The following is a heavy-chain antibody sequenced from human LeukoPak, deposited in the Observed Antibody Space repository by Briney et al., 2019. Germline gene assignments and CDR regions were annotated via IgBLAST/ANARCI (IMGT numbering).Heavy chain of an antibody. Sequence: GGSLRLSCAASGFTFSAYAMHWVRQAPGKGLEWVAVIWHDGSNKYYADSVKGRFTISRDNSKNKLYLQMDSLRAEDTAVYYCARSQYCSGGSCYRLGDYWGQGTLVTVSS. CDR3: ARSQYCSGGSCYRLGDY. V-gene: IGHV3-33*01. CDR1: GFTFSAYA. J-gene: IGHJ4*02. CDR2: IWHDGSNK. D-gene: IGHD2-15*01.